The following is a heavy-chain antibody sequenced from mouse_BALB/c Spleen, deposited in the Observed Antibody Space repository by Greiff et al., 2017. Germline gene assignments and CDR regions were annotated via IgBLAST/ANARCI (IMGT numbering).Heavy chain of an antibody. CDR3: ARYDYSYAMDY. Sequence: VQLQESAAELARPGASVKMSCKASGYTFTSYTMHWVKQRPGQGLEWIGYINPSSGYTEYNQKFKDKTTLTADKSSSTAYMQLSSLTSEDSAVYYCARYDYSYAMDYWGQGTSVTVSS. J-gene: IGHJ4*01. D-gene: IGHD2-4*01. CDR2: INPSSGYT. V-gene: IGHV1-4*02. CDR1: GYTFTSYT.